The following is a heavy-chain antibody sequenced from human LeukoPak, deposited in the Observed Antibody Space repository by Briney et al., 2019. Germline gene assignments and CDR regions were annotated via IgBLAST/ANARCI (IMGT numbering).Heavy chain of an antibody. J-gene: IGHJ4*02. CDR1: GFTFSSYA. CDR2: ISYDGSNK. D-gene: IGHD5-24*01. Sequence: GSLGLSCAASGFTFSSYAMHWVRQAPGKGLEWVAVISYDGSNKYYADSVKGRFTISRDNSKNTLYLQMNSLGAEDTAVYYCARARDGYNTPFDYWGQGALVTVSS. CDR3: ARARDGYNTPFDY. V-gene: IGHV3-30*14.